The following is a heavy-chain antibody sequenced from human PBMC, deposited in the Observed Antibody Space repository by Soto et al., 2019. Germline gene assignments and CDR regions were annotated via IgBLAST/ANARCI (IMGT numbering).Heavy chain of an antibody. CDR3: ARDIGSFAYGEGY. V-gene: IGHV4-4*07. D-gene: IGHD3-10*01. CDR1: GGSINSYW. J-gene: IGHJ4*02. Sequence: SETLSLTCIVSGGSINSYWWSWIRQPAGKGLEWIGRVYSSGTTDYNPSLNSRATMSVETSKNQFSLKLSSVTAADTAVYYCARDIGSFAYGEGYWGQGIQVTVSS. CDR2: VYSSGTT.